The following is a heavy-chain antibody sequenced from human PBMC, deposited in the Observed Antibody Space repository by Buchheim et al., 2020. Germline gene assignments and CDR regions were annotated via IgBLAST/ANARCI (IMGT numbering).Heavy chain of an antibody. Sequence: QVQLVQSGAEVKKPGASVKVSCKASGYTFTGYYMHWVRQAPGQGLEWMGWINPNSGGTNYAQKFQGWVTMTRDTSISTAYMELSRLGSDDTAVYYCARGRYYDFWSGYHSENFDYWGQGTL. CDR3: ARGRYYDFWSGYHSENFDY. CDR2: INPNSGGT. V-gene: IGHV1-2*04. CDR1: GYTFTGYY. J-gene: IGHJ4*02. D-gene: IGHD3-3*01.